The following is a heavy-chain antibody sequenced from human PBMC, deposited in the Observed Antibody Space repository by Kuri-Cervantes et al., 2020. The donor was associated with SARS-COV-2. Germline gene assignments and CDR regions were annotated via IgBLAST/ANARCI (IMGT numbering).Heavy chain of an antibody. D-gene: IGHD3-9*01. J-gene: IGHJ6*02. CDR3: AKEGRYFDWLLLSGMDV. V-gene: IGHV4-39*02. CDR1: GGSISSSSYY. Sequence: SETLSLTCTVSGGSISSSSYYWGWIRQPPGKGLEWIGSIYYSGSTYYNPSLKSRVTISVDTSKNQFSLKLSSVTAADTAVYYCAKEGRYFDWLLLSGMDVWGQGTTVTVSS. CDR2: IYYSGST.